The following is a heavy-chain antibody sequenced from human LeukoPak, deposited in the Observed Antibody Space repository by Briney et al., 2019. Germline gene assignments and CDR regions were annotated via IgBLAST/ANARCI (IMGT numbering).Heavy chain of an antibody. CDR3: GRAPFSAIWGVYGHNWFAP. CDR2: IYYNGKT. V-gene: IGHV4-59*01. Sequence: KPSETLSLTCTVSGGSLNTYYWTWIRQPPGKGLDWIGFIYYNGKTKYSPSLKSRVTISVDTSKNQFSLKLSSVTAADTAVYYCGRAPFSAIWGVYGHNWFAPWGQGTRVPVPS. J-gene: IGHJ5*02. CDR1: GGSLNTYY. D-gene: IGHD3-3*01.